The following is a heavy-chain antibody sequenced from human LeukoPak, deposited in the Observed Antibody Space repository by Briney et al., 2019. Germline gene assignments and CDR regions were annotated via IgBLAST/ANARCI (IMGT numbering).Heavy chain of an antibody. CDR2: ISAYNGNT. CDR1: GYTFTSYG. Sequence: ASVKVSCKASGYTFTSYGISWVRQAPGQGLEWMGWISAYNGNTNYAQKLQDRVTMTTDTSTSTAYMELRSLRSDDTAVYYCARDSRYDILTGLDYWGQGTLVTVSS. J-gene: IGHJ4*02. D-gene: IGHD3-9*01. CDR3: ARDSRYDILTGLDY. V-gene: IGHV1-18*01.